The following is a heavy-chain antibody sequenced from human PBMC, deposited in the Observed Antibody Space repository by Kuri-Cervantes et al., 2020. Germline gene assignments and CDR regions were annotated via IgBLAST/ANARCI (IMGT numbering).Heavy chain of an antibody. Sequence: ASVKVSCKASGYTFTGYYMHWVRQAPGQGLEWMGWISAYNGNTNYAQKLQGRVTMTEDTSTDTAYMELSSLRSEDTAVYYCATGGDTAMFYDAFNIWGQGTLVTVSS. CDR1: GYTFTGYY. D-gene: IGHD5-18*01. J-gene: IGHJ3*02. V-gene: IGHV1-18*04. CDR3: ATGGDTAMFYDAFNI. CDR2: ISAYNGNT.